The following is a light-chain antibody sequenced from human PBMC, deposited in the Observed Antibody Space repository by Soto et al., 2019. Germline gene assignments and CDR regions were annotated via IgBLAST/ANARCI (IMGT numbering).Light chain of an antibody. Sequence: QCVLTQPPSASGTPGQRVTISCSGSSSNIESNTVNWYQQLPGTAPKLLIYSNNQRPSGVPERFSGSKSGTSASLAISGLQSEDEADYYCAAWDDSLNGYVFGTGTKVTVL. CDR2: SNN. J-gene: IGLJ1*01. CDR3: AAWDDSLNGYV. V-gene: IGLV1-44*01. CDR1: SSNIESNT.